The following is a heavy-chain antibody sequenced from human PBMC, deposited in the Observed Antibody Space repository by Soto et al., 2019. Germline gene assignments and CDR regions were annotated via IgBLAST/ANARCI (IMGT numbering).Heavy chain of an antibody. V-gene: IGHV1-69*06. CDR2: VLPITGST. Sequence: QVQLVQSGAEVKKPVSSVKVSCKTSGGLFSVFSFNWVRQAPGQGLEWMGGVLPITGSTDYAQKFQGRLPITADRSTGTIYLELSRLTSDDTANYYCATIRVRGGPLRFEDGGQGTLISVSS. CDR3: ATIRVRGGPLRFED. J-gene: IGHJ4*01. CDR1: GGLFSVFS. D-gene: IGHD5-12*01.